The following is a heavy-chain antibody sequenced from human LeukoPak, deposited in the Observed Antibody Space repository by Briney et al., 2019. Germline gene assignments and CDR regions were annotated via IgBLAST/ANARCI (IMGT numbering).Heavy chain of an antibody. CDR1: GGSISGSSYY. J-gene: IGHJ3*02. CDR3: ARSDGYGLVGI. V-gene: IGHV4-39*07. Sequence: SETLSLTCTVSGGSISGSSYYWGWIRQPPGKGLEWIGSMYYSGSTYYNPSLKSRVTISVDTSKNQFSLKLSSVTAADTAVYYCARSDGYGLVGIWGQGTMVTVSS. D-gene: IGHD3-10*01. CDR2: MYYSGST.